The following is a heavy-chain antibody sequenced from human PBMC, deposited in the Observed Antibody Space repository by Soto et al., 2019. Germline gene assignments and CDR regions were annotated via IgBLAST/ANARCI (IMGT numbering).Heavy chain of an antibody. Sequence: RLSCAASGFTFSSYAMHWVRQAPGKGLEWVAVISYDGSNKYYADSVKGRFTISRDNSKNTLYLQMNSLRAEDTAVYYCARWSTGSYYSYFDYWGQGTLVTVSS. D-gene: IGHD3-10*01. CDR3: ARWSTGSYYSYFDY. CDR2: ISYDGSNK. V-gene: IGHV3-30-3*01. J-gene: IGHJ4*02. CDR1: GFTFSSYA.